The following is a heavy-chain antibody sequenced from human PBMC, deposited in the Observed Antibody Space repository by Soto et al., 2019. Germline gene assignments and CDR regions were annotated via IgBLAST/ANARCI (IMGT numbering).Heavy chain of an antibody. Sequence: QVQLVESGGGLVKPGGSLRLSCAVSGFTFSDYYMTWIRQAPGKGLEWVSYISSSTSHTNYADSVKGRFTISRDNAKNSLFRQRNSLRAEDTAVYYCARGRGAAADDFDFWGQGTLVTVSS. D-gene: IGHD6-13*01. J-gene: IGHJ4*02. CDR3: ARGRGAAADDFDF. V-gene: IGHV3-11*05. CDR1: GFTFSDYY. CDR2: ISSSTSHT.